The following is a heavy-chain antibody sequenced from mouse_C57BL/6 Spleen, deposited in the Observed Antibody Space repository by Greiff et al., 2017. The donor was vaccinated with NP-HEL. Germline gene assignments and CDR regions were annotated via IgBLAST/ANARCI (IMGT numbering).Heavy chain of an antibody. D-gene: IGHD3-2*02. V-gene: IGHV1-82*01. CDR2: IYPGDGDT. Sequence: VQLQQSGPELVKPGASVKISCKASGYAFSSSWMNWVKQRPGKGLEWIGRIYPGDGDTNYNGKFKGKATLTADTSSSTAYMQLSSLTSEDSAVYFCARWDSSGYYFDYWGQGTTLTVSS. CDR3: ARWDSSGYYFDY. J-gene: IGHJ2*01. CDR1: GYAFSSSW.